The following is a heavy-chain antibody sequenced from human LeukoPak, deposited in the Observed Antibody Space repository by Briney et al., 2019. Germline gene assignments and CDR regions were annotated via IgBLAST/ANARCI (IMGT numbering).Heavy chain of an antibody. CDR3: ALGGLWLRLGY. Sequence: GASVKVSCKASGYTFTSCAMHWVRQAPGQRLEWMGWINAGNGNTKYSQEFQGRVTITRDTSASTAYMELSSLRSEDTAVYYCALGGLWLRLGYWGQGTLVTVSS. J-gene: IGHJ4*02. D-gene: IGHD5-18*01. CDR2: INAGNGNT. CDR1: GYTFTSCA. V-gene: IGHV1-3*01.